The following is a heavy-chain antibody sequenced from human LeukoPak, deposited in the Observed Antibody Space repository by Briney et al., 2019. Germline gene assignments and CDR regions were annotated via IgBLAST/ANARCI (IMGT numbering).Heavy chain of an antibody. CDR1: GFTFSRDW. V-gene: IGHV3-74*03. CDR3: VGRYYEYDVYDRHFDF. D-gene: IGHD3-22*01. Sequence: GGSLTLSCAASGFTFSRDWMHWVRQAPGKGLVWVSRISDDESITTYADAVQGRFTISRDNAKSTVFLQMNSLRVEDTAVYFCVGRYYEYDVYDRHFDFWGQGILVTVSS. CDR2: ISDDESIT. J-gene: IGHJ4*02.